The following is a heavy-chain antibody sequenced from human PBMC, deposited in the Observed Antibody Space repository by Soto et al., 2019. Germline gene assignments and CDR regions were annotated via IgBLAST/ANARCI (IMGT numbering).Heavy chain of an antibody. D-gene: IGHD1-26*01. J-gene: IGHJ3*02. V-gene: IGHV3-23*01. Sequence: PGGSLRLCCAASGFTFTSYAMSWVRQAPGKGLEWVSTISGTGGSTYYPDSVKGRFTISRDNSKNTVYLQMNSLRAEDAAVYYCVRDHGLWDRDPDAFDMWGQGTMVTVSS. CDR2: ISGTGGST. CDR3: VRDHGLWDRDPDAFDM. CDR1: GFTFTSYA.